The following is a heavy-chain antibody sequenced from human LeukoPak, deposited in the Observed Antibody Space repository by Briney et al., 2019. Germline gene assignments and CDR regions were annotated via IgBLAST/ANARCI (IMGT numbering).Heavy chain of an antibody. Sequence: PGRSLRLSCAASGFTFDDYAMHWVRQAPGEGLEWVSGISWNSGSIGYADSVKGRFTISRDNAKNSLYLQMNSLRAEDTALYYCAKDLRGYSGYDLGGEFDYWGQGTLVTVSS. V-gene: IGHV3-9*01. CDR1: GFTFDDYA. CDR3: AKDLRGYSGYDLGGEFDY. D-gene: IGHD5-12*01. CDR2: ISWNSGSI. J-gene: IGHJ4*02.